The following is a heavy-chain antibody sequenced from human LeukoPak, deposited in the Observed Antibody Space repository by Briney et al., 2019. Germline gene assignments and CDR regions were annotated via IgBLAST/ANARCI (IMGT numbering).Heavy chain of an antibody. J-gene: IGHJ6*02. CDR3: AKSVGPYYYYGMDV. D-gene: IGHD3-16*01. CDR2: ISWNSGSM. Sequence: GRSLRLSCAASGFTFDDYAMHWVRQAPGKGLEWVSGISWNSGSMGYADSVKGRFTISRDNAKNSLYLQMNSLRAEDTALYYCAKSVGPYYYYGMDVWGQGTTVTVSS. V-gene: IGHV3-9*01. CDR1: GFTFDDYA.